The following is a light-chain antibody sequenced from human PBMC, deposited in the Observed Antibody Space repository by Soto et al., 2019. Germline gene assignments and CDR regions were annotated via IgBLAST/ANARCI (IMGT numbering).Light chain of an antibody. V-gene: IGLV2-11*01. J-gene: IGLJ2*01. CDR1: SRDVGNYNY. Sequence: QSALTQPRSVSGSPGQSVTISCTGTSRDVGNYNYVSWYQQHPGKAPKVMIYDVNRRPSGVPDRFSGSKSGNTASLTISGLQAEDEADYYCCSYAGNYILVFGGGTKVTVL. CDR3: CSYAGNYILV. CDR2: DVN.